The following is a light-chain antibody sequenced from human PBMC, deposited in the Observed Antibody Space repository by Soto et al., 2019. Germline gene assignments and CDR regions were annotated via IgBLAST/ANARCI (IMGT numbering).Light chain of an antibody. CDR3: QQYNSWPPLT. CDR2: DTS. CDR1: QSVSNN. Sequence: TQSTGTRSLSPGERATLSCRACQSVSNNYLAWYQHKPGQTPRLLIYDTSTRATGVPTRFSGSRSGAEFTLTINSLQSEDFAVYYCQQYNSWPPLTFGGGTKV. J-gene: IGKJ4*01. V-gene: IGKV3-15*01.